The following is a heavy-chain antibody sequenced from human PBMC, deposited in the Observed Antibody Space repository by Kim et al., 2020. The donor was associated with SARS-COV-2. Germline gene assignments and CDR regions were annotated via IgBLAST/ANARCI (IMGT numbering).Heavy chain of an antibody. D-gene: IGHD3-22*01. Sequence: SETLSLTCTVSGGSISYYYWNWIRQPPGKGLEWIGYVFDSGSTNYNPSLKSRVTISLDTSKKQFSLQLTSVTAADTAVYYCARGKYYYDGSGNPRFWYFDLWGRGTLVTVSS. V-gene: IGHV4-59*01. CDR3: ARGKYYYDGSGNPRFWYFDL. J-gene: IGHJ2*01. CDR2: VFDSGST. CDR1: GGSISYYY.